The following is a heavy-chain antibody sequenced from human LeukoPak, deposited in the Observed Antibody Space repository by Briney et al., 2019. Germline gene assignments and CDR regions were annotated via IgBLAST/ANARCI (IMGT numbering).Heavy chain of an antibody. CDR1: GYTFTSYG. CDR2: ISAYNGNT. Sequence: GASVKVSCKASGYTFTSYGISWVRQAPGQGLEWMGWISAYNGNTNYAQKLQGRVTMTTDTSTSTAYTELRSLRSDDTAVYYCARDRWELLRLWDYWGQGTLVTVSS. CDR3: ARDRWELLRLWDY. J-gene: IGHJ4*02. D-gene: IGHD1-26*01. V-gene: IGHV1-18*01.